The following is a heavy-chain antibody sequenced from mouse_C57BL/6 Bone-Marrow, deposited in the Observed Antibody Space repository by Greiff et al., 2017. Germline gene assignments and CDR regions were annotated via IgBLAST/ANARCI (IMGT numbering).Heavy chain of an antibody. CDR3: TTPFYDGYSHWYFDV. J-gene: IGHJ1*03. CDR2: IDPEDGDT. CDR1: GFNIQDYY. D-gene: IGHD2-3*01. Sequence: VQLKESGAELVRPGASVKLSCTASGFNIQDYYMHWVKQRPEQGLEWTGRIDPEDGDTEYAPKFQGKATMTADTSSNTAYLQRSSLTSEDTAVYYCTTPFYDGYSHWYFDVWGTGTTVTVSS. V-gene: IGHV14-1*01.